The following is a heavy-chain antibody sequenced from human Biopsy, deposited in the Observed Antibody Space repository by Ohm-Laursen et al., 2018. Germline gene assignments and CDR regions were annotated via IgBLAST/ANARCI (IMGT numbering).Heavy chain of an antibody. V-gene: IGHV3-21*01. CDR1: GFPFTGFS. Sequence: SLRLSCTASGFPFTGFSMDWVRQAPGKGLEWVASITSGSSYIYYADSVKGRFTISRDNPKNTVFLQMNSLRAEDTAVYYCTRAEAGSGSLLYFDYWGQGTLVTVSS. CDR2: ITSGSSYI. D-gene: IGHD3-10*01. CDR3: TRAEAGSGSLLYFDY. J-gene: IGHJ4*02.